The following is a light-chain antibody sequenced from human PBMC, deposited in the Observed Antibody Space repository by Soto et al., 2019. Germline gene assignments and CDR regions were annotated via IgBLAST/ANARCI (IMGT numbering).Light chain of an antibody. V-gene: IGLV3-1*01. Sequence: SYELTQPPSVSVSPGQTASITCSGDKLGDKYACWYQQKPGQSPVLVIYQDNKRPSGIPERFSGSNSGNTATLTISGTQAMDEADYYCQAWDRSTGVFGTGTKVTVL. CDR2: QDN. CDR1: KLGDKY. CDR3: QAWDRSTGV. J-gene: IGLJ1*01.